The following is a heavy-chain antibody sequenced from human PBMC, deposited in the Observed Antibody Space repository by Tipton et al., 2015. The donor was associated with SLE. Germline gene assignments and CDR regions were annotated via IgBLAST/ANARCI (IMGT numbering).Heavy chain of an antibody. CDR1: GGSISSGGYY. V-gene: IGHV4-39*07. J-gene: IGHJ4*02. D-gene: IGHD3-22*01. CDR3: ARDEYRYDATGYHLLGHFDF. Sequence: TLSLTCTVSGGSISSGGYYWSWIRQPPGKGLEWVGTVYYTGNTFYNPSLKSRVTILVDTSKNQLSLKLSSVTAADTAVYYCARDEYRYDATGYHLLGHFDFWGQGTLVTVSS. CDR2: VYYTGNT.